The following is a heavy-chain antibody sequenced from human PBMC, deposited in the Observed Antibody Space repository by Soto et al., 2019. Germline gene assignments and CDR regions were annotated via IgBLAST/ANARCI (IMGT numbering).Heavy chain of an antibody. V-gene: IGHV1-69*02. CDR2: IIPILGIA. CDR1: GGTFSSYT. CDR3: AREGSLDYGDYYFDY. D-gene: IGHD4-17*01. Sequence: QVQLVQSGAEVKKPGSSVKVSCKASGGTFSSYTISWVRQAPGQGLEWMGRIIPILGIANYAQKFQGRVTITADKSTSTAYMELSSLRSEDTAVYYCAREGSLDYGDYYFDYWGQGTLVTVSS. J-gene: IGHJ4*02.